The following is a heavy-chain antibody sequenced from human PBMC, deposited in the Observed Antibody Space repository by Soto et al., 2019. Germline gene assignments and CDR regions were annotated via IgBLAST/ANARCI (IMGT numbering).Heavy chain of an antibody. J-gene: IGHJ3*02. CDR3: ARERTYQLSGDDALDI. D-gene: IGHD2-2*01. CDR1: GGSINTFY. V-gene: IGHV4-4*07. CDR2: IFSSGST. Sequence: PSETLSLTCTVSGGSINTFYWSWVRQPAGKGLEWIGRIFSSGSTSFNPSLESRVAMSVDTSKNHFSLNLSSVTAADTAMYYCARERTYQLSGDDALDIWGLGTMVTVSS.